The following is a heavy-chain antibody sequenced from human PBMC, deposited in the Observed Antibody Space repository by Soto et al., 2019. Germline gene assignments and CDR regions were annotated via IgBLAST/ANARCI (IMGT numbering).Heavy chain of an antibody. CDR2: ISSSGSTI. D-gene: IGHD3-22*01. CDR1: GFTFSDYY. Sequence: PGGSLRLSCAASGFTFSDYYMSWIRQAPGKGLEWVSYISSSGSTIYYADSVRGRFTISRDNAKSSLFLQMNSLSAEDTAVYYCARGYYYDSSTSPTRFDYWGQGTLVTVSS. J-gene: IGHJ4*02. V-gene: IGHV3-11*01. CDR3: ARGYYYDSSTSPTRFDY.